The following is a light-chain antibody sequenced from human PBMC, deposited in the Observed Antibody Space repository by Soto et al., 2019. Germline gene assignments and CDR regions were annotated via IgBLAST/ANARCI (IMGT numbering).Light chain of an antibody. Sequence: NFMLTQPHSVSESPGKTVTISCTRSSGSIDSNYVQWYQQRPGSSPTTVIYEDNQRPSGVPDRFSGSIDSSSNSAFLTISGLKTEDEADYYCQSYGRSSAVFGGGTQLTVL. V-gene: IGLV6-57*01. CDR3: QSYGRSSAV. CDR1: SGSIDSNY. CDR2: EDN. J-gene: IGLJ7*01.